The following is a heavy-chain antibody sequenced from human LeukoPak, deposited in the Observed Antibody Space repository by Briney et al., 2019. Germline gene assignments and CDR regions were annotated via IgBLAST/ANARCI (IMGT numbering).Heavy chain of an antibody. J-gene: IGHJ4*02. V-gene: IGHV4-39*07. CDR2: IYYSGST. Sequence: SETLSLTCTVSGGSISSSSYYWGWIRQPPGKGLEWIGSIYYSGSTYYNPSLKSRVTMSVDTSKNQFSLKLSSVTAADTAVYYCARGARRIAVAGRPFDYWGQGTLVTVSS. D-gene: IGHD6-19*01. CDR1: GGSISSSSYY. CDR3: ARGARRIAVAGRPFDY.